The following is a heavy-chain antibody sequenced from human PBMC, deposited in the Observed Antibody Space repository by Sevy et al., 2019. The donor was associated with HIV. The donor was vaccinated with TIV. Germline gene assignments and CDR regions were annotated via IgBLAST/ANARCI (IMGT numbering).Heavy chain of an antibody. CDR3: AKDRVWELGDAFDI. V-gene: IGHV3-23*01. Sequence: GGSLRLSCAASGFTFSSYAMSWVRQAPGKGLEWVSGMSGSGGSTYYADSVKGRFAISRDNSKNTLYLQRNSLRAEDTAVYYCAKDRVWELGDAFDIWGQGTMVTVSS. CDR2: MSGSGGST. CDR1: GFTFSSYA. J-gene: IGHJ3*02. D-gene: IGHD1-26*01.